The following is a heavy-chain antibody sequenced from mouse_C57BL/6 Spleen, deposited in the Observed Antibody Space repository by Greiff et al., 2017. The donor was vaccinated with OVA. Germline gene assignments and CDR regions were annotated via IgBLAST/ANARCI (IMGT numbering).Heavy chain of an antibody. J-gene: IGHJ2*01. CDR1: GYAFTNYL. V-gene: IGHV1-54*01. D-gene: IGHD4-1*01. CDR3: AREELGLAY. CDR2: INPGSGGT. Sequence: VQLQQSGAELVRPGTSVTVSCKASGYAFTNYLIEWVKQRPGQGLEWIGVINPGSGGTNYNEKFKGKATLTADKSSSTAYMQLSSLTSEDSAVYFCAREELGLAYWGQGTTLTVSS.